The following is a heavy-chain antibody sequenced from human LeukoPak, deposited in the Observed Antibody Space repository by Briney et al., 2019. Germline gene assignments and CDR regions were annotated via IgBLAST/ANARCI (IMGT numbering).Heavy chain of an antibody. Sequence: SQTLSLTCPVSGGSISSGGYYWSWIRQHPGKGLEWIGYIYYSGSTYYNPSLKSRVTISVDTSKNQFSLKLSSVTAADTAVYYCARTFSHHHYYYYGMDVWGQGTTVTVSS. CDR1: GGSISSGGYY. V-gene: IGHV4-31*03. CDR2: IYYSGST. J-gene: IGHJ6*02. CDR3: ARTFSHHHYYYYGMDV.